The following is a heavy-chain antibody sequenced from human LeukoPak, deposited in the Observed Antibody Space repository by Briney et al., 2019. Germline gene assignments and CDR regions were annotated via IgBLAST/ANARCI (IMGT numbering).Heavy chain of an antibody. D-gene: IGHD1-14*01. CDR2: IYYSGST. CDR1: GGSISSSSYY. V-gene: IGHV4-39*02. CDR3: ARDGTRGY. Sequence: SETLSLTCTVSGGSISSSSYYWGWIRQPPGKGLEWIGSIYYSGSTYYNPSLKSRVTISVDTSKNQFSLKLSSVTAADTAVYYCARDGTRGYWGQGTLVTVSS. J-gene: IGHJ4*02.